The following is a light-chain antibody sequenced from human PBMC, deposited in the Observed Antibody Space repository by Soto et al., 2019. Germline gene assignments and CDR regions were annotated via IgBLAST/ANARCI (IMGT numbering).Light chain of an antibody. CDR3: QQSETYPLT. J-gene: IGKJ5*01. V-gene: IGKV1-5*01. CDR2: DAS. Sequence: DIQMTKSPSALSASVGDRVTLTCRASQNIGTWLAWYQHKPGKAPNLLIYDASTLMSGVPSRFSGSGSGTEFTLTISSLQPGDFATYYCQQSETYPLTFGQGTRLEIK. CDR1: QNIGTW.